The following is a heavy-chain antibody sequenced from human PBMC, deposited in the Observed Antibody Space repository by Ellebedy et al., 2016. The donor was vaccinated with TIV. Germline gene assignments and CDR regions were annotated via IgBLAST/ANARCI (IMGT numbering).Heavy chain of an antibody. D-gene: IGHD3-9*01. CDR2: IRSKANSYAT. Sequence: PGGSLRLSCAASGFTFSGSAMHWVRQASGKGLEWVGRIRSKANSYATAYAASVKGRFTISRDASKNTAYLQMNSLKTEDTAVYYCTRPLTPYDILTGYHYYGMDVWGQGTTVTVSS. J-gene: IGHJ6*02. CDR1: GFTFSGSA. CDR3: TRPLTPYDILTGYHYYGMDV. V-gene: IGHV3-73*01.